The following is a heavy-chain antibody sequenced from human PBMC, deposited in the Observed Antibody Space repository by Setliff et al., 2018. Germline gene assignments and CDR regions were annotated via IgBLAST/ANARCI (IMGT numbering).Heavy chain of an antibody. CDR2: INPSGGST. D-gene: IGHD3-3*01. V-gene: IGHV1-46*01. J-gene: IGHJ6*02. CDR3: AGTYYNFWSALDYYYGMDV. Sequence: VASVKVSCKASGYTFTSYYMHWVRQAPGQGLEWMGIINPSGGSTSYAQKFQGRVTMTRDTSTSTVYMELSSLRSEDTAVYYCAGTYYNFWSALDYYYGMDVWGQGTTVTVSS. CDR1: GYTFTSYY.